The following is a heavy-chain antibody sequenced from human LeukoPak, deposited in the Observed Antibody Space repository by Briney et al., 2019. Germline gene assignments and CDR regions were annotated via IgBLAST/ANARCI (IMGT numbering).Heavy chain of an antibody. J-gene: IGHJ4*02. D-gene: IGHD2-2*01. CDR2: IYYSGST. CDR3: ARGGYYAAH. V-gene: IGHV4-31*02. Sequence: XWIRQXXGXXLEWIGYIYYSGSTYYNPSLKSRVTISVDTSKNQFSLKLSSVTAADTAVYYCARGGYYAAHWGQGTLVTVSS.